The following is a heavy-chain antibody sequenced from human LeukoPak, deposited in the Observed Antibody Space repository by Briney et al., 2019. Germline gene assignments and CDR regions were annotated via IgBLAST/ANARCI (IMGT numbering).Heavy chain of an antibody. J-gene: IGHJ4*02. CDR1: GFTVSSNY. Sequence: GGSLRLSCAASGFTVSSNYMSWVRQAPGKGLEWVSVIYSGGSTYYADSVKGRFTISRDNAKNSLYLQMNSLRAEDTALYYCAKDMSGSYYNYFDYWGQGTLVTVSS. CDR3: AKDMSGSYYNYFDY. V-gene: IGHV3-53*05. CDR2: IYSGGST. D-gene: IGHD3-10*01.